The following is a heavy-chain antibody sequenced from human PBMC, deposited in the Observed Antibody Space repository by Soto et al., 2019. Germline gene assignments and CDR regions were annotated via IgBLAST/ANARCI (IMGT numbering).Heavy chain of an antibody. D-gene: IGHD1-26*01. CDR1: GGTFSSYA. V-gene: IGHV1-69*05. Sequence: GASVKVSCKASGGTFSSYAISWVRQAPGQGLEWMGVIVPSGGVASYAQKFQGRITMTSDASTSSVYMELRGLTSEDTAVYYCARDESGSYSPWGQGTLVTVSS. CDR3: ARDESGSYSP. CDR2: IVPSGGVA. J-gene: IGHJ5*02.